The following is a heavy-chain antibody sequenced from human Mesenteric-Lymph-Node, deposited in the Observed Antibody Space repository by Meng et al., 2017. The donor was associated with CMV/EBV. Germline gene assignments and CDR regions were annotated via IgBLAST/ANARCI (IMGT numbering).Heavy chain of an antibody. D-gene: IGHD2-2*03. CDR1: GLPASGND. CDR2: IHGDYRGGNT. Sequence: GGSLRLSCAASGLPASGNDICWVRQAPGKGLEWIALIHGDYRGGNTFYADSVKGRFTISGDNSKNTVHLQMNSLRVDDTAVYYCAREGGPPGYYGMDIWGQGTTVTVSS. J-gene: IGHJ6*02. V-gene: IGHV3-53*01. CDR3: AREGGPPGYYGMDI.